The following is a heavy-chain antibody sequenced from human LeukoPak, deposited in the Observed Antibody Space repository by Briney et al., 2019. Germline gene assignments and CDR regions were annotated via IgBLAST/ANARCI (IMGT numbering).Heavy chain of an antibody. J-gene: IGHJ4*02. CDR2: ISYDGSHK. Sequence: TGGSLRLSCAASGFTFISYSMHWVRQAPGKGLEWVALISYDGSHKYYADSVKGRFTISRDNSKNTLYLQMNSLRTEDTAVYYCAKDCGGDCYSHSWGQGTLVTVSS. V-gene: IGHV3-30*04. CDR3: AKDCGGDCYSHS. D-gene: IGHD2-21*02. CDR1: GFTFISYS.